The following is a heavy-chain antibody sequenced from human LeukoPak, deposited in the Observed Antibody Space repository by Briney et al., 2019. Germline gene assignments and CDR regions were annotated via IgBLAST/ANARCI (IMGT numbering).Heavy chain of an antibody. CDR1: GGSFSGYY. D-gene: IGHD2-15*01. V-gene: IGHV4-34*01. Sequence: PSETLSLTCAVYGGSFSGYYWSWIRQPPGKGLEWIGEINHSGSTNYNPSLKSRVTISVDTFKNQFSLKLSSVTAADTAVYYCTRSNPILGYCSGGSCYLLDYWGQGTLVTVSS. J-gene: IGHJ4*02. CDR2: INHSGST. CDR3: TRSNPILGYCSGGSCYLLDY.